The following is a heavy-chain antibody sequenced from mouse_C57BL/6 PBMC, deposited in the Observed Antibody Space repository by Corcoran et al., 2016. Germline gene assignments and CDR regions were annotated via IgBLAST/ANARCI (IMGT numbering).Heavy chain of an antibody. J-gene: IGHJ4*01. Sequence: EVQLQQSGPELVKPGASVKISCKASGYTFTDYYMTWVKQSHGKSLEWIGDINPNNGGTSYNQKFKGKATLTVDKSSSTAYMELRSLTSEDSAVYYCARRVFRQLRLRGSFYAMDYWGQGTSVTVSS. CDR1: GYTFTDYY. D-gene: IGHD3-2*02. V-gene: IGHV1-26*01. CDR2: INPNNGGT. CDR3: ARRVFRQLRLRGSFYAMDY.